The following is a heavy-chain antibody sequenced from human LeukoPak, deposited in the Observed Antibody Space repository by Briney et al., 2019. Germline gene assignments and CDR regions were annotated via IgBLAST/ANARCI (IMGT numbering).Heavy chain of an antibody. J-gene: IGHJ3*02. CDR3: ARGTFYGGNSPFAFDI. D-gene: IGHD4-23*01. V-gene: IGHV3-30-3*01. Sequence: PGGSLRLSCEASGFTFSSNEMHWVRQAPGKGLEWVTLISNDGGNKYYAESVKGRFTISRDNSKNTLYLQMNSLRVEDTAVHYCARGTFYGGNSPFAFDIWGQGTMVTVSS. CDR1: GFTFSSNE. CDR2: ISNDGGNK.